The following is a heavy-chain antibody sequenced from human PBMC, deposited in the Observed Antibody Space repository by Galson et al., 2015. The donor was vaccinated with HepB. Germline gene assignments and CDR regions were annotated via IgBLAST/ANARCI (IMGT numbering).Heavy chain of an antibody. V-gene: IGHV1-2*06. CDR2: IIPNSGGT. D-gene: IGHD6-13*01. CDR3: ARAPYLAAEKRSDAFDI. Sequence: SVKVSCKASGYTFTGYYMHWVRQAPGQGLEWMGRIIPNSGGTNYAQKFQGRVTMTRDTSISTAYMELTRLRSDDTAVYYCARAPYLAAEKRSDAFDIWGQGTMVTVSS. CDR1: GYTFTGYY. J-gene: IGHJ3*02.